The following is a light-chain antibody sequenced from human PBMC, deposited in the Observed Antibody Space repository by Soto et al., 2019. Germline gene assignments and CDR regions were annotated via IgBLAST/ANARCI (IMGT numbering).Light chain of an antibody. V-gene: IGKV3-11*01. CDR1: QSVSGY. CDR2: GTS. Sequence: EIVLTQSPATLPLSPGERATLSCRASQSVSGYLAWYQQRPGQAPRLLIHGTSNRATGIPARFSGGGSGTVFTVTISSLEPEDFAVYCGKHRANFGQGTRLEIK. CDR3: KHRAN. J-gene: IGKJ5*01.